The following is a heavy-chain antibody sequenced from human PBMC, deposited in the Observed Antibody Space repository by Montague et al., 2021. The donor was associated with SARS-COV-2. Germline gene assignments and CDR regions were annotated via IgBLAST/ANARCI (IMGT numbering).Heavy chain of an antibody. V-gene: IGHV4-34*01. CDR3: ARGPGVVIILAIYYYSGVDV. J-gene: IGHJ6*02. CDR2: INHSGST. CDR1: GGSFSSYY. D-gene: IGHD3-3*01. Sequence: SETLSLTCAVYGGSFSSYYWCWIRQPPGKGLEWIWEINHSGSTNYNPSLKSRVTISVDTSKNQFSLKLSSVTAADTAVYYCARGPGVVIILAIYYYSGVDVWGQGTTVTVSS.